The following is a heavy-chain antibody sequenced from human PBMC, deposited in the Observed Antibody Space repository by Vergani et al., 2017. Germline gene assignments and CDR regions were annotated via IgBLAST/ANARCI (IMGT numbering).Heavy chain of an antibody. Sequence: VQVVESGGGLVQPGGSLRLSCAASGFIFSSYAMHWVRQAPGKGLEWVAVISYDGSNKYYADSVKGRFTISRDNAKNSLYLDMSSLRAEDTAVYYCVRDVRVSRTWGQGTLVAVSS. CDR3: VRDVRVSRT. CDR1: GFIFSSYA. J-gene: IGHJ3*01. CDR2: ISYDGSNK. V-gene: IGHV3-30-3*01.